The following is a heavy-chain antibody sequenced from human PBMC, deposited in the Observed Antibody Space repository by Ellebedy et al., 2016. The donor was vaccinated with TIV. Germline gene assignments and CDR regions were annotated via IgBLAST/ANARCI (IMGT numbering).Heavy chain of an antibody. Sequence: GGSLRLSXAASGFTFNSNSMTWVRQAPGKGLEWVSSISGSTTYIHYADSVKGRFTISRDDAKNSLYLEINSLRAEDSAVYYCARENFYGMDVWGQGTTVTVSS. CDR1: GFTFNSNS. CDR3: ARENFYGMDV. J-gene: IGHJ6*02. CDR2: ISGSTTYI. V-gene: IGHV3-21*06.